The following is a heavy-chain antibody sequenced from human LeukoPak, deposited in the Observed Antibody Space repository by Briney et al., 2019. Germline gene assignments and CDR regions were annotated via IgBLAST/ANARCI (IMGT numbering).Heavy chain of an antibody. D-gene: IGHD2-2*01. Sequence: SQTLSLTCTVSGGSISSGGYYWSWIRQHPGKGLEWIGYIYYSGSTYYNPSLKSRVIISVDTSKNQFSLKLSSVTAADTAVYYCARGRYCSSTRCLYYFHYCGHGTLFIVSS. V-gene: IGHV4-31*03. J-gene: IGHJ4*01. CDR2: IYYSGST. CDR3: ARGRYCSSTRCLYYFHY. CDR1: GGSISSGGYY.